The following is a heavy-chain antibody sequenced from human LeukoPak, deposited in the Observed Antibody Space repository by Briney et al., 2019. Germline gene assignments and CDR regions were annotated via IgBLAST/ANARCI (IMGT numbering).Heavy chain of an antibody. D-gene: IGHD4/OR15-4a*01. V-gene: IGHV3-49*03. Sequence: GGSLRLSCTASGFTFGDYAMSWFRQAPGKGLEWVGFIRSKPYGETTEYAASVKGRFTISRDESKSIAYLQMHSLKTEDTAVYYCTRNIWCDYWGQGTLVTVSS. CDR3: TRNIWCDY. J-gene: IGHJ4*02. CDR2: IRSKPYGETT. CDR1: GFTFGDYA.